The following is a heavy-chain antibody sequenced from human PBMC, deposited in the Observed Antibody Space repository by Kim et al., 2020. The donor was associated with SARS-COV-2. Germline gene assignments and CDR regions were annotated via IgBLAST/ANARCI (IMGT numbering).Heavy chain of an antibody. CDR1: GYTFTSYG. CDR2: ISAYNGNT. J-gene: IGHJ6*02. Sequence: ASVKVSCKASGYTFTSYGISWVRQAPGQGLEWMGWISAYNGNTNYAQKLQGRVTMTTDTSTSTAYMELRSLRSDDTAVYYCARDSPPYAWEPPGLMLDVWGQGTTVTVSS. D-gene: IGHD1-26*01. CDR3: ARDSPPYAWEPPGLMLDV. V-gene: IGHV1-18*01.